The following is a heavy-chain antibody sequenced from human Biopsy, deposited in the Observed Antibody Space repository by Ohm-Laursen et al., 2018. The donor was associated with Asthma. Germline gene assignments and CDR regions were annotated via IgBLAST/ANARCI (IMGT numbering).Heavy chain of an antibody. Sequence: SVKVSCKASGGTFSSNSINWVRQAPGQGLEWMGGIIPIFGTANYAQKFQGRVTISADDSTSTAYMELSSLSSEDTALYYCARGPEYVRSSGALDYWGQGTLVTVSS. CDR3: ARGPEYVRSSGALDY. V-gene: IGHV1-69*13. CDR1: GGTFSSNS. CDR2: IIPIFGTA. D-gene: IGHD2-2*01. J-gene: IGHJ4*02.